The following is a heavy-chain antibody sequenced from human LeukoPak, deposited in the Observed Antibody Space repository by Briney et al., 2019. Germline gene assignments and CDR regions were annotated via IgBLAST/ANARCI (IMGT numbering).Heavy chain of an antibody. V-gene: IGHV4-34*01. D-gene: IGHD3-22*01. CDR3: ASSTGDSSGYYPY. CDR1: GGSFTGYY. J-gene: IGHJ4*02. Sequence: SETLSLTCAVYGGSFTGYYWSWIRQSPGKGLEWIGEINHSGSTNYNPSLKSRLTISVDTSKNQFSLKLSSVTAADTAVYYCASSTGDSSGYYPYWGQGTLVTVSS. CDR2: INHSGST.